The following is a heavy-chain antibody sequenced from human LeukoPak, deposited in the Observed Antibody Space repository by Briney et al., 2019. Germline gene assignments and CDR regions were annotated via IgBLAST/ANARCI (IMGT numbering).Heavy chain of an antibody. J-gene: IGHJ4*02. CDR1: GFTFSGCG. CDR2: IWYDGRDK. V-gene: IGHV3-30*02. Sequence: GGSLRLSCAASGFTFSGCGMHWVGQAPGKGLEGVAFIWYDGRDKYYADSVKGRFTISRDNSKNTLYLQMNSLRAEDTAMYYCAKDPYSYGSYFDYWGQGTLVTVSS. CDR3: AKDPYSYGSYFDY. D-gene: IGHD5-18*01.